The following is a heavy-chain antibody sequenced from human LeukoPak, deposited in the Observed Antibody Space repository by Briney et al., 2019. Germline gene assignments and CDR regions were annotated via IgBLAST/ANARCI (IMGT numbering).Heavy chain of an antibody. J-gene: IGHJ4*02. Sequence: PSETLSLTCTVSGGSISSSSYYWGWIRQPPGKGLEWIGRIYYSGSTYYNPSLKSRVTISVDTSKNQFSLKLSSVTAADTAVYYCARSHPDYYDSSGYLFDYWGQGTLVTVSS. V-gene: IGHV4-39*01. CDR1: GGSISSSSYY. CDR2: IYYSGST. D-gene: IGHD3-22*01. CDR3: ARSHPDYYDSSGYLFDY.